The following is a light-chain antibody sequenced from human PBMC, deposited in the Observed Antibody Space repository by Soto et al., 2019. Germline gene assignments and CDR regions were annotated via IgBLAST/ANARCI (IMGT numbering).Light chain of an antibody. CDR1: RSNIGNNF. CDR2: DNS. Sequence: QSVLTQPPSVSAAPGQKVTISCSGSRSNIGNNFVSWYQQLPGTVPKLLIYDNSKRPSGIPDRFSGSKSGTSATLGITGLQTGDEADYYCGTWDSSLSAVVFGGGTKLTVL. J-gene: IGLJ2*01. V-gene: IGLV1-51*01. CDR3: GTWDSSLSAVV.